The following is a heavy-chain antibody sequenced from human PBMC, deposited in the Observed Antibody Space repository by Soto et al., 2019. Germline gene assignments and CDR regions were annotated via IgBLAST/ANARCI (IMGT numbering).Heavy chain of an antibody. CDR3: ARDLIMVETPGDDFDY. D-gene: IGHD2-21*01. Sequence: ASVKVSCKASGYTFTSNYMHWVRQAPGQGLEWMGIINPSGGRTSYTQKFQGRVTMTRDTSTSTVYMELSSLRSEDTAVYYCARDLIMVETPGDDFDYWGQGTLVTVSS. CDR1: GYTFTSNY. V-gene: IGHV1-46*01. J-gene: IGHJ4*02. CDR2: INPSGGRT.